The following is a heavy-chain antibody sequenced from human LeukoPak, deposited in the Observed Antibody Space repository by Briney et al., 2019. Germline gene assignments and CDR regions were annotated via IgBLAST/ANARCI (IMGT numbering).Heavy chain of an antibody. V-gene: IGHV3-11*01. Sequence: PGGSLRLSCAASGFTFSVYYMSWIRQAPGKGLEWVSYIRSSGSTIYYADSVKGRFTISRDNAKNSLYLQMNSLRAEDTAVYYCARGISGMTTVRKRYYYYYYMDVWGKGTTVTVSS. D-gene: IGHD4-11*01. CDR2: IRSSGSTI. J-gene: IGHJ6*03. CDR3: ARGISGMTTVRKRYYYYYYMDV. CDR1: GFTFSVYY.